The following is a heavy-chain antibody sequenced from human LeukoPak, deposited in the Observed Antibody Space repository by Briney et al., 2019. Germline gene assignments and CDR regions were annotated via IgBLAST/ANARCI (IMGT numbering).Heavy chain of an antibody. Sequence: GASVKVSCMACGYVHPRYYLDGLRQAPGHGLEWMGMINPSGGSTTYTQKFQGRVTMTRDTSTSTVYMDLRGLRSEDTAMYFCARDGTAHPGKGMDVWAQGTTVTVSS. V-gene: IGHV1-46*01. CDR2: INPSGGST. CDR3: ARDGTAHPGKGMDV. CDR1: GYVHPRYY. J-gene: IGHJ6*02. D-gene: IGHD1-26*01.